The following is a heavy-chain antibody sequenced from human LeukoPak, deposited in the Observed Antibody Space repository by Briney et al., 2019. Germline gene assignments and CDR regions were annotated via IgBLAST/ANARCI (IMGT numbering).Heavy chain of an antibody. CDR2: IIPIFGTA. CDR3: ARGRSSSSWYIDYYYYMDV. V-gene: IGHV1-69*06. Sequence: SVKVSCKASGYTFTGYYMHWVRQAPGQGLEWMGGIIPIFGTANYAQKFQGRVTITADKSTSAAYMELSSLRSEDTAVYYCARGRSSSSWYIDYYYYMDVWGKGTTVTVSS. J-gene: IGHJ6*03. CDR1: GYTFTGYY. D-gene: IGHD6-13*01.